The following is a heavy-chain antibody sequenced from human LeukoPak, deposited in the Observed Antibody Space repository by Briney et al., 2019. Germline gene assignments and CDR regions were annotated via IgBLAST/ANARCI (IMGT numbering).Heavy chain of an antibody. V-gene: IGHV3-49*03. CDR3: ARERAGDVDY. CDR2: IRHREYGGTA. J-gene: IGHJ4*02. Sequence: GGSLRLSCAASGFNFGVVAMDWIRQAPGKGLEWVGFIRHREYGGTAEYAESVNGRFAISRDDSKSIVYLQMNDLRTEDTGVYYCARERAGDVDYWGLGTLVTVSS. CDR1: GFNFGVVA.